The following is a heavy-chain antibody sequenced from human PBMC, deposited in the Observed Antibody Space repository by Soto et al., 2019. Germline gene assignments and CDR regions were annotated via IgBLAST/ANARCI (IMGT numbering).Heavy chain of an antibody. Sequence: QLVESGGGLVKPGASLRLSCLVSEFTFSDYYMHWIRQAPGKGLEWISSITSSATSTDYADSVKGRFTIIRDNAKNSLFLKISSMRVDDTANYYSARGAPRGITFPFDIWGQGTMVTVSS. V-gene: IGHV3-11*01. D-gene: IGHD1-20*01. CDR3: ARGAPRGITFPFDI. J-gene: IGHJ3*02. CDR2: ITSSATST. CDR1: EFTFSDYY.